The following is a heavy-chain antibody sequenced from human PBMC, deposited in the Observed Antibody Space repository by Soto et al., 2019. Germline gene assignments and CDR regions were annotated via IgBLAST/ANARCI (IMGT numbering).Heavy chain of an antibody. Sequence: QVQLRESGPGLVKPSETLSLTCSVSGDSMSEFYWSWIRQSPGKGLEWIGYVHYVGTTKYNPSHKSRVTISVDTSKKQFSLNLRSVTAADTAVYYCTRLNYYDTSGYPYFFDYWGQGAPVTTSS. J-gene: IGHJ4*02. CDR1: GDSMSEFY. CDR2: VHYVGTT. V-gene: IGHV4-59*12. D-gene: IGHD3-22*01. CDR3: TRLNYYDTSGYPYFFDY.